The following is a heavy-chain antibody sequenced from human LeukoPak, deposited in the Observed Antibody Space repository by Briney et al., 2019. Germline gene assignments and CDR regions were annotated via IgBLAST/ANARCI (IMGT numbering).Heavy chain of an antibody. CDR2: INPNSGGT. D-gene: IGHD3-10*01. CDR3: ARALLWFGELFAFDI. CDR1: GYTFTGYY. J-gene: IGHJ3*02. V-gene: IGHV1-2*06. Sequence: GASVKVSCKASGYTFTGYYMHWVRQAPGQGLEWMGRINPNSGGTNYAQKFQGRVTMTRDTSISTAYMELSRLRSDDTAVYYCARALLWFGELFAFDIWGQGIMVTVSS.